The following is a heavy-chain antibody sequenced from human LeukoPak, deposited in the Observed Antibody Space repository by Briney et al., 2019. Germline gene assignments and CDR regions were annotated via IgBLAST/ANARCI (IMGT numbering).Heavy chain of an antibody. CDR2: ISFCVSDS. V-gene: IGHV5-51*01. CDR1: GYSFTSYW. D-gene: IGHD3-9*01. J-gene: IGHJ4*02. Sequence: GDSLKISCKGFGYSFTSYWFGWLRRMPGKGLDGVGIISFCVSDSRYSPSIQGQVTISVDKSINTAYLQWSSLKASDTAMYFCATARPHRGFDVWGQGTLVTVSS. CDR3: ATARPHRGFDV.